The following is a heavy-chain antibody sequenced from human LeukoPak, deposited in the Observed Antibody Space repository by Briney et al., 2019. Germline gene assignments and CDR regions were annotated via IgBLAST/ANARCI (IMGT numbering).Heavy chain of an antibody. CDR3: ARASEYSSSWYYYYGMDV. CDR1: GGTFSSYA. V-gene: IGHV1-69*04. CDR2: IIPILGIA. Sequence: SVKISCKASGGTFSSYAISWVRQAPGQGLEWMGRIIPILGIANYAQKFQGRVTITADKSTSTAYMELSSLRSEDTAVYYCARASEYSSSWYYYYGMDVWGQGTTVTVSS. J-gene: IGHJ6*02. D-gene: IGHD6-13*01.